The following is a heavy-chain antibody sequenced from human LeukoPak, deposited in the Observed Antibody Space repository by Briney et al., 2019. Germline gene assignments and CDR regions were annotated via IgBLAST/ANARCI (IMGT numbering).Heavy chain of an antibody. CDR3: ARSYYYVNWFDP. V-gene: IGHV4-39*01. Sequence: SETLSLTCTVSGGSISSSSYYWGWIRQPPGKGLEWIGSIYYSGSTYYNPSLKSRVTISVDTSKNQFSLKLSSVTAADTAVYYCARSYYYVNWFDPWGQGTLVTVSS. J-gene: IGHJ5*02. CDR1: GGSISSSSYY. D-gene: IGHD3-10*02. CDR2: IYYSGST.